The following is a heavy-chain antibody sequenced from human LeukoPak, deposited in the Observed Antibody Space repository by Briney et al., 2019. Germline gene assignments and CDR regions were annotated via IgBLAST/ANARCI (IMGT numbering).Heavy chain of an antibody. CDR2: IYYSGST. Sequence: SETLSLTCTVSGGSISSSSYYWGWIRQPPGKGLEWIGSIYYSGSTYYNPSLKSRVTISVNTSKNQFSLKLSSVTAADTAVYYCARFLTGSDYYYYMDVWGKGTTVTVSS. CDR1: GGSISSSSYY. V-gene: IGHV4-39*07. CDR3: ARFLTGSDYYYYMDV. D-gene: IGHD1-20*01. J-gene: IGHJ6*03.